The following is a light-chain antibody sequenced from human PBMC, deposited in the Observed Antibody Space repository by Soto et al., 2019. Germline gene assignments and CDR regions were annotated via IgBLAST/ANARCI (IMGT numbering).Light chain of an antibody. CDR3: QQSYTTPLT. CDR2: TAS. CDR1: QYISDF. V-gene: IGKV1-39*01. Sequence: QRTQYQSTLSASLGDRVTITCGASQYISDFLNWYQQTPGKAPVILIYTASTLQSGVPSRFTGSISETSFTLIISSRQPEDFATYYCQQSYTTPLTFGGGTKVDI. J-gene: IGKJ4*01.